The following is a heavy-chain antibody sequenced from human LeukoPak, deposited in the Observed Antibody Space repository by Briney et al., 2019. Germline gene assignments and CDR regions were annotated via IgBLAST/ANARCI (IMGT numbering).Heavy chain of an antibody. CDR1: GFTFSDYY. V-gene: IGHV3-11*04. Sequence: GGSLRLSCAASGFTFSDYYMSWIRPAPGKGLEWVSCISSSGSTIYYADSVKGRFTISRDDAKNSLYLQMNGLRAEDTAVYYCARDRSQDYYYYYMDVWGKGTTVTVSS. J-gene: IGHJ6*03. CDR3: ARDRSQDYYYYYMDV. CDR2: ISSSGSTI.